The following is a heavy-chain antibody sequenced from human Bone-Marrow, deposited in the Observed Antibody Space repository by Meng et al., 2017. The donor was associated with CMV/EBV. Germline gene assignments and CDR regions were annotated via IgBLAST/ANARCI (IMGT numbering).Heavy chain of an antibody. CDR3: PTPPPGRPEWLQSPGPAG. CDR2: ISGSGGST. V-gene: IGHV3-23*01. CDR1: GFTFSSYA. D-gene: IGHD3-3*01. Sequence: GESLKISCAASGFTFSSYAMSWVRQAPGKGLEWVSDISGSGGSTYYADSVKGRFTISRDNSKNTLYLQMNSLRAEDTALHHRPTPPPGRPEWLQSPGPAGWGQGTLVTVSS. J-gene: IGHJ4*02.